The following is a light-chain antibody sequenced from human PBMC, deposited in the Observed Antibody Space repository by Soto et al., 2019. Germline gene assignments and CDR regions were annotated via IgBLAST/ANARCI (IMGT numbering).Light chain of an antibody. V-gene: IGKV3-11*01. CDR3: HQRYSWPIT. Sequence: EIVLTQSPATLSLSPGERATLSCRASQSIRNSLVWYQQRPGQAPRLLMYDVSNRATGIPARFSGSGSETDFTLTISILEPEDVAVYYCHQRYSWPITFGQGTRLEIK. CDR2: DVS. J-gene: IGKJ5*01. CDR1: QSIRNS.